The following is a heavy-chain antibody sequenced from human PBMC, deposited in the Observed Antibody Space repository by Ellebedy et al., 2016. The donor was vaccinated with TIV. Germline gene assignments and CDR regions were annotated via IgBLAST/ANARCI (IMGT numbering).Heavy chain of an antibody. Sequence: GESLKISCAASGFTFNNYAMSWVRQAPGKGLEWVSAISGSGGSTWYADSVKGRFPISRDNSKNTLYLHMNSLRAEDTAVYYCAILLDSRGAFDIWGQGTMVTVSS. V-gene: IGHV3-23*01. CDR1: GFTFNNYA. CDR2: ISGSGGST. J-gene: IGHJ3*02. D-gene: IGHD3-22*01. CDR3: AILLDSRGAFDI.